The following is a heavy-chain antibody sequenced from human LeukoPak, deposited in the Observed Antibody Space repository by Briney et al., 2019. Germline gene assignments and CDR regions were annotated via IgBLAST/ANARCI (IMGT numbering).Heavy chain of an antibody. CDR2: IYSGGST. CDR3: ARDGRGDGVPAENAFAI. V-gene: IGHV3-53*01. J-gene: IGHJ3*02. Sequence: GGSLRLSCAASGLIVSINYMNWVRQAPGKGLEWVSVIYSGGSTYYADSVKGRFTISRDNSKNTLYLQINSLRAEDTAVYYCARDGRGDGVPAENAFAIWGQGTMVTVSS. CDR1: GLIVSINY. D-gene: IGHD1-26*01.